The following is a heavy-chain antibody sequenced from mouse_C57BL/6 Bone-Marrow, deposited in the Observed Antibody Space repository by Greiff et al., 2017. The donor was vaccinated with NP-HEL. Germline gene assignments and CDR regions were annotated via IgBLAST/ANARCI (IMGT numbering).Heavy chain of an antibody. CDR3: ARLNYVAWFAY. Sequence: VKLQESGPGLVQPSQSLSITCTVSGFSLTSYGVHWVRQSPGKGLEWLGVIWSGGSTDYNAAFISRLSISKDNSKSQVFFKMNSLQADDTAIYYCARLNYVAWFAYWGQGTLVTVSA. D-gene: IGHD2-1*01. CDR1: GFSLTSYG. J-gene: IGHJ3*01. V-gene: IGHV2-2*01. CDR2: IWSGGST.